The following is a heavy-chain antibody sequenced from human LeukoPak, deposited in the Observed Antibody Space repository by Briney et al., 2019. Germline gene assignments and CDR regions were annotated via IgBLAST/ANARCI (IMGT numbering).Heavy chain of an antibody. J-gene: IGHJ4*02. V-gene: IGHV1-2*06. CDR2: INPNSGGT. CDR3: ARGTYYYDSSGYFDY. Sequence: GASVKVSCKASGYTFTGYYMHWVRQAPGQGLEWMGRINPNSGGTNYAQKFQGRVTMTRDTSISTAYKELSRLRSDDTAVYYCARGTYYYDSSGYFDYWGQGTLVTVSS. D-gene: IGHD3-22*01. CDR1: GYTFTGYY.